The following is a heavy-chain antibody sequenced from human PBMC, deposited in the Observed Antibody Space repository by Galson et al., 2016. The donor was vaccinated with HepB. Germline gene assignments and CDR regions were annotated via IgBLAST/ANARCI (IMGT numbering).Heavy chain of an antibody. CDR2: VFKGGGT. V-gene: IGHV4-39*01. Sequence: SETLSLTCNVSGASISSSNYYWGWIRQTPGKGLEWVASVFKGGGTHYNPSLKSRVTISVDTSKNRFSLKMTSVTAADTAVYFCARHSSGSLELLPPFDHWGQGTLVSVSS. CDR3: ARHSSGSLELLPPFDH. CDR1: GASISSSNYY. J-gene: IGHJ4*02. D-gene: IGHD3-3*01.